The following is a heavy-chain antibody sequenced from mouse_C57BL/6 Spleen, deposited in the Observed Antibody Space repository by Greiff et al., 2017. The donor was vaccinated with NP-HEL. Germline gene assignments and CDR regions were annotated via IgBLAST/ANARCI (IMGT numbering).Heavy chain of an antibody. Sequence: QVQLQQPGAELVMPGASVKLSCKASGYTFTSYWMHWVKQRPGQGLEWIGEIDPSDSYTNYNQKFKGKSTLTVDKSSSTAYMQLSSLTSEDSAVYYCARGQLRGDARDYWGQGTSVTVSS. D-gene: IGHD3-2*02. J-gene: IGHJ4*01. CDR3: ARGQLRGDARDY. CDR2: IDPSDSYT. CDR1: GYTFTSYW. V-gene: IGHV1-69*01.